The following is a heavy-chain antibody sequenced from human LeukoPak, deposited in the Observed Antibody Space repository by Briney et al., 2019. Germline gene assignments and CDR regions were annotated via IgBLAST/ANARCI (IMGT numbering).Heavy chain of an antibody. CDR2: ISSSSSYI. CDR3: ARDGAIVVVPAASNFDY. J-gene: IGHJ4*02. V-gene: IGHV3-21*01. D-gene: IGHD2-2*01. Sequence: GGSLRLSCAASGFTFSSYSMNWVRQAPGKRLEWVSSISSSSSYIYYADSVKGRFTISRDNAKNSLYLQMNSLRAEDTAVYYCARDGAIVVVPAASNFDYWGQGTLVTVSS. CDR1: GFTFSSYS.